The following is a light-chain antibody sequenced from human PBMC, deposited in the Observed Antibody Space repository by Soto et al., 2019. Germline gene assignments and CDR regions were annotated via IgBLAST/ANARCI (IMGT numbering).Light chain of an antibody. CDR3: QQCNNWPLT. J-gene: IGKJ5*01. Sequence: EIVMTQSPATLSVSPGERVTLSCRASQSVGSDLAWYQQIPGQAPRLFIYDASTRATGIPATFSGSGSGTEFTLTISSLQSEDFAVYYCQQCNNWPLTFGQGTRLEIK. CDR2: DAS. CDR1: QSVGSD. V-gene: IGKV3-15*01.